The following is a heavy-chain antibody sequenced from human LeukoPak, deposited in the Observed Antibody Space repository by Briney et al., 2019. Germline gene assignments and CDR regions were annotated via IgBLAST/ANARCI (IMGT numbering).Heavy chain of an antibody. D-gene: IGHD6-19*01. Sequence: ASVKVSCKASGYTFTNYDINWVRQATGQGLEWMGWMNPNSGNTGYAQKFQGRVTITRNTSISTAYMELSSLRSEDTAVYYCARGLAYSSGGMVWGGNYYYYYMDVWGKGTTVTVSS. CDR1: GYTFTNYD. CDR3: ARGLAYSSGGMVWGGNYYYYYMDV. J-gene: IGHJ6*03. CDR2: MNPNSGNT. V-gene: IGHV1-8*03.